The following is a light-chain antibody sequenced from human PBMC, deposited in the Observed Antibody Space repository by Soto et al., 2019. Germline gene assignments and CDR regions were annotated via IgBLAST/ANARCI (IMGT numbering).Light chain of an antibody. Sequence: DIQMTLSPSSLSASVGDRVTITCRASQSIDRNLNWYQQKPGKAPNLLIYAASILQSGVPSRFSGSGSGTDFILTISSLQPEDFATYYCQKSYNIPITFGQGTRLEI. CDR1: QSIDRN. CDR3: QKSYNIPIT. V-gene: IGKV1-39*01. J-gene: IGKJ5*01. CDR2: AAS.